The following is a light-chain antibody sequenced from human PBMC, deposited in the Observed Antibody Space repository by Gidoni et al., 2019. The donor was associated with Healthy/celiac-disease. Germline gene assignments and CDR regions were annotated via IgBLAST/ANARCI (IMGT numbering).Light chain of an antibody. J-gene: IGKJ2*01. CDR1: QIISSY. CDR2: AAS. CDR3: QQSYSTPT. Sequence: DIEKTQSPSSLSASVGDRVTITCRASQIISSYLNWYQQKPGKAPKLLIYAASSLQSGVPSRFSGSGSGTDFTLTISSLQPEDFATYYCQQSYSTPTFGQGTKLEIK. V-gene: IGKV1-39*01.